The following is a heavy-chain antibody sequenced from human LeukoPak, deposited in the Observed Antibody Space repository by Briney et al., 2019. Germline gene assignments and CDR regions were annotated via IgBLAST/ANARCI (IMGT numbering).Heavy chain of an antibody. CDR1: GYTFTSYD. CDR3: ARVPLTDSYGYGAVGGAFDI. Sequence: GASVKVSCKASGYTFTSYDINWVRQATGQGLEWMGWISAYNGNTNYAQKLQGRVTMTTDTSTGTAYMELRSLRSDDTAVYYCARVPLTDSYGYGAVGGAFDIWGQGTMVTVSS. J-gene: IGHJ3*02. CDR2: ISAYNGNT. D-gene: IGHD5-18*01. V-gene: IGHV1-18*01.